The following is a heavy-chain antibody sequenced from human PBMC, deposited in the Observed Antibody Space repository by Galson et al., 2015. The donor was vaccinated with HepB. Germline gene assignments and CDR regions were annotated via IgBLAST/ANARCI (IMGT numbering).Heavy chain of an antibody. J-gene: IGHJ4*02. CDR1: GFTFSSYW. CDR3: ARAWVTKGVHFDY. Sequence: SLRLSCAASGFTFSSYWMHWVRQAPGKGLVWVSRINSDGSSTSYADSVKGRFTISRDNAKNTLYLQMNSLRAEDTAVYYCARAWVTKGVHFDYWGQGTLVTVSS. D-gene: IGHD4-17*01. V-gene: IGHV3-74*01. CDR2: INSDGSST.